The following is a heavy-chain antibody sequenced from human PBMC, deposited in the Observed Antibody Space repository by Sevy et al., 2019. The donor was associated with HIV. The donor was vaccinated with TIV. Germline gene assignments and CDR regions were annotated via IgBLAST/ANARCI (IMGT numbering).Heavy chain of an antibody. J-gene: IGHJ4*02. CDR3: AQHSGYFSGFDY. CDR1: GGSISSGDYY. V-gene: IGHV4-30-4*01. CDR2: IYYSGST. D-gene: IGHD5-12*01. Sequence: SETLSLTCTVSGGSISSGDYYWSWIRQPPGKGLEWIGYIYYSGSTYYNPSLKSRGNISVDKSNNQCSLKLSSVTAADTAVYFWAQHSGYFSGFDYWGQGTLVTVSS.